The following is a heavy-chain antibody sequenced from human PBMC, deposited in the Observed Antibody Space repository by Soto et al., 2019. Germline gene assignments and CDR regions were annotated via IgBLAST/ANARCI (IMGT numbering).Heavy chain of an antibody. D-gene: IGHD1-7*01. J-gene: IGHJ5*02. Sequence: PSETLSLTCTVSGGSISSYYWSWIRQPPGKGLEWIGYIYYSGSTNYNPSLKSRVTISVDTSKNQFSLKLSSVTAADTAVYYCARHEDLRWGGLLNWNYVGWFDPWGQGTLVTVSS. CDR3: ARHEDLRWGGLLNWNYVGWFDP. CDR1: GGSISSYY. CDR2: IYYSGST. V-gene: IGHV4-59*08.